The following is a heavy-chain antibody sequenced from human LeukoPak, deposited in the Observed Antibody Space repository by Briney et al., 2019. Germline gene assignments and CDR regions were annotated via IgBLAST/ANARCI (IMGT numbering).Heavy chain of an antibody. CDR3: ARIGYSSSSFDY. CDR1: GFSFSRYW. V-gene: IGHV3-7*01. J-gene: IGHJ4*02. D-gene: IGHD6-6*01. CDR2: IKQDGSEI. Sequence: GGSLRLSCAASGFSFSRYWMSWVRQAAGKGLEWVANIKQDGSEIDYVGSLKGRFTISRDNAKNAVYLQMNSLRAQDTGVYYCARIGYSSSSFDYWGQGTLVTVSS.